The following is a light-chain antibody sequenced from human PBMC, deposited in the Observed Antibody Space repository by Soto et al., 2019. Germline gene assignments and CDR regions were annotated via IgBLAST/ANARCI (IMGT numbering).Light chain of an antibody. CDR1: QSVSSSY. V-gene: IGKV3-20*01. Sequence: EIVLTQSPGTLSLSPGERATLSCRASQSVSSSYLAWYQQRPGQSPRLLIYGASSRATGIPDRFSGRGSGTDFTLIISRLEPEDFAVYYCQQFAGSFGGGTRWIS. J-gene: IGKJ4*02. CDR2: GAS. CDR3: QQFAGS.